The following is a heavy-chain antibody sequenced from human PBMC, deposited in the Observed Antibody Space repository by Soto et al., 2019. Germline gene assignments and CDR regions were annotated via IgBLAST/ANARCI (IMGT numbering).Heavy chain of an antibody. CDR3: AKPHKRLKWINREGLGY. J-gene: IGHJ4*02. D-gene: IGHD5-12*01. Sequence: VQLLESGGGLVQPGGSLRLSCAAAGFTFSSYAISWVRQAPGKGLEWVSAISGSGGSTYYADSVKGRFTISRDNYKNTLYLQMNSLRAEDTAVYYCAKPHKRLKWINREGLGYWGQGTLVTVSS. CDR1: GFTFSSYA. CDR2: ISGSGGST. V-gene: IGHV3-23*01.